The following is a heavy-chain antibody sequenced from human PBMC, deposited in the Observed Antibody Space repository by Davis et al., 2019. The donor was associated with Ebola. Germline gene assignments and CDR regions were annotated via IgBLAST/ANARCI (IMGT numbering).Heavy chain of an antibody. CDR1: GYTFTSYG. V-gene: IGHV1-18*04. D-gene: IGHD2-15*01. CDR2: ISAYNGNT. CDR3: ARSPVRVVVAANSLVGWFDP. J-gene: IGHJ5*02. Sequence: ASVKVSCKASGYTFTSYGISWVRQAPGQGLEWMGWISAYNGNTNYAQKLQGRVTMTTDTSTSTAYMELRSLRSEDTAVYYCARSPVRVVVAANSLVGWFDPWGQGTLVTVSS.